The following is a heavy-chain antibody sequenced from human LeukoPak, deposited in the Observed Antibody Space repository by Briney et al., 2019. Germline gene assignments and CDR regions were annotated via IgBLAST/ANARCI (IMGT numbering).Heavy chain of an antibody. CDR1: GFTFSNYW. CDR3: ARDPGDYYDSSGYYYYYGMDV. J-gene: IGHJ6*02. CDR2: IKQDGTEK. V-gene: IGHV3-7*01. Sequence: SGGSLRLSCAASGFTFSNYWMSWVRQAPGKGLEWVANIKQDGTEKNYVDSVKGRFTISRDNAKNSLFLQMKSLRAEDTAVYYCARDPGDYYDSSGYYYYYGMDVWGQGTTVTVSS. D-gene: IGHD3-22*01.